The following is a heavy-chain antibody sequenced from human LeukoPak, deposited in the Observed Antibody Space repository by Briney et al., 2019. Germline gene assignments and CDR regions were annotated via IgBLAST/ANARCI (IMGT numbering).Heavy chain of an antibody. CDR1: GGTFSSYA. D-gene: IGHD5-12*01. CDR2: IIPILGIA. J-gene: IGHJ4*02. CDR3: AREWGGGYSGYDNFDY. Sequence: GASVKVSCKASGGTFSSYAISWVRQAPGQGLEWMGRIIPILGIANYAQKFQGRVTITADKSTSTAYMELSSLRSEDTAVYYCAREWGGGYSGYDNFDYWGQGTLVIVSS. V-gene: IGHV1-69*04.